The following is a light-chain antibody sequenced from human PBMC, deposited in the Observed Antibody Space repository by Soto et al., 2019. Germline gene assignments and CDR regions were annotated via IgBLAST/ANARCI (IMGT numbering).Light chain of an antibody. V-gene: IGLV1-40*01. CDR3: QSYDSSLSGPCV. J-gene: IGLJ3*02. CDR2: GNT. Sequence: QSVLTQPPSVSGAPGQRVTISCTGSSSNIGAGYGVHWYQQLPGTAPKLLIYGNTNRPSGVPDRFSGSKSGTSASLAITGLQAEDEADYYCQSYDSSLSGPCVFGGGTKLTVL. CDR1: SSNIGAGYG.